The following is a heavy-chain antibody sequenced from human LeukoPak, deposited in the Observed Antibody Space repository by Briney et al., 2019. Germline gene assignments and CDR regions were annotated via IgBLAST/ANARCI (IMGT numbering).Heavy chain of an antibody. CDR2: VFYSGNT. D-gene: IGHD5-12*01. Sequence: SETLSLTCVVSGGSISTNHWSWIRQPPGKGLEWIGYVFYSGNTNYNPSLKSRVTISVDTSMNHFYLKLSSVTAADTAMYYCARVGGGYDGYFDYWGQGTLVTVSS. J-gene: IGHJ4*02. V-gene: IGHV4-59*01. CDR1: GGSISTNH. CDR3: ARVGGGYDGYFDY.